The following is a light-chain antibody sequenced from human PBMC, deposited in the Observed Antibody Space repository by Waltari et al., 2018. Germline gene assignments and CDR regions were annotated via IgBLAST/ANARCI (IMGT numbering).Light chain of an antibody. J-gene: IGKJ1*01. V-gene: IGKV3-20*01. CDR3: QKYDFLPAT. CDR1: QGVGKY. CDR2: HAS. Sequence: EIALTQSPGTLFLSPGARATLSCRASQGVGKYLAWYQQRPGQAPRLLLYHASIRATGIPDRFSGSGFGTDFSLTISRLEPEDFAVYYCQKYDFLPATFGQGTTVEIK.